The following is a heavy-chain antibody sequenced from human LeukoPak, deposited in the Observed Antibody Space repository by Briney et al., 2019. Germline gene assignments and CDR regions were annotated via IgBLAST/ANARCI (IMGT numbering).Heavy chain of an antibody. Sequence: GGSLRLSCAASGFTFSSYEMNWVRQAPGKGLEWVSYISSSGSTIYYADSVKGRFTISRDNSKNTLYLQMNSLRAEDTAVYYCARQGVGSVSGSYFDYWGQGTLVTVSS. CDR1: GFTFSSYE. J-gene: IGHJ4*02. D-gene: IGHD5-12*01. V-gene: IGHV3-48*03. CDR3: ARQGVGSVSGSYFDY. CDR2: ISSSGSTI.